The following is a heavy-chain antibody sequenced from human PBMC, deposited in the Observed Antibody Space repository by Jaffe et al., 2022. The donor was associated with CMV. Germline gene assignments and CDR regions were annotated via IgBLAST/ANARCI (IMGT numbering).Heavy chain of an antibody. V-gene: IGHV3-74*01. J-gene: IGHJ4*02. CDR3: VRGGSGSYSPFDF. D-gene: IGHD1-26*01. CDR2: INSAGTSP. CDR1: GFTLRNYW. Sequence: EVQVVESGGGLVQPGGSLRLSCVFSGFTLRNYWMHWVRQSPEKGLVWVSRINSAGTSPSYADSVKGRFTISRDNAMNTLYLQMNSLRDDDTAVYYCVRGGSGSYSPFDFWGQGTLVSVSS.